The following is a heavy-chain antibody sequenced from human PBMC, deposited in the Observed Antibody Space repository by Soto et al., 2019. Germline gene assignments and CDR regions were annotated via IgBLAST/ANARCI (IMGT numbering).Heavy chain of an antibody. CDR1: GGSISSYY. J-gene: IGHJ4*02. CDR2: IYYSGST. Sequence: SETLSLTCTVSGGSISSYYWSWIRQPPGKGLEWIGYIYYSGSTNYNPSLKSRVTISVDTSKNQFSLKLSSVTAADTAVYYCASTKKVLWFGESINYFDYWGQGTLVTVSS. V-gene: IGHV4-59*08. D-gene: IGHD3-10*01. CDR3: ASTKKVLWFGESINYFDY.